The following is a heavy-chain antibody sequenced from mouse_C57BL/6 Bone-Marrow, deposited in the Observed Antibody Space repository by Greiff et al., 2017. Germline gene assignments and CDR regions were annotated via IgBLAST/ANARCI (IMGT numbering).Heavy chain of an antibody. D-gene: IGHD1-1*01. J-gene: IGHJ3*01. Sequence: QVHVKQSGAELARPGASVKLSCKASGYTFTSYGISWVKQRTGQGLEWIGEIYPRSGNTYYNEKFKGKATLTADKSSSIAYMELRSLTAEDSAVYFSARGTTVVAPFAYWGKGTLVTVSA. CDR1: GYTFTSYG. V-gene: IGHV1-81*01. CDR3: ARGTTVVAPFAY. CDR2: IYPRSGNT.